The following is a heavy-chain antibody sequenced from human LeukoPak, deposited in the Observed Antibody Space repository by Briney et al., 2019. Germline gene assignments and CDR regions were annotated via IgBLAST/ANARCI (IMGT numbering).Heavy chain of an antibody. CDR1: GYTFTGYH. CDR3: ARDYCSSTSCLFDY. Sequence: GASVKVSCKASGYTFTGYHMHWVRQAPGQGLEWMGRINPNSGDTNYAQKFQGRVTMTRDTSISTAYMELSRLRSDDTAVYHCARDYCSSTSCLFDYWGQGTLVTVFS. J-gene: IGHJ4*02. V-gene: IGHV1-2*06. CDR2: INPNSGDT. D-gene: IGHD2-2*01.